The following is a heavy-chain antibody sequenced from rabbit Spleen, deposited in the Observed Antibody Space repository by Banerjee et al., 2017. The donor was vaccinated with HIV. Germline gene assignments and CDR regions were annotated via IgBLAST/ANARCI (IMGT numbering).Heavy chain of an antibody. CDR3: ARGSAAMTMVITGFYFNL. D-gene: IGHD2-1*01. J-gene: IGHJ4*01. CDR1: GFSFSSSYY. V-gene: IGHV1S40*01. Sequence: QSLEESGGDLVKPGASLTLTCTASGFSFSSSYYMCWVRQAPGKGLEWIACIYAGYSGSTYYASWAKGRFTISKTSSTTVTLQMTSLTAADTATYFCARGSAAMTMVITGFYFNLWGPGTLVTVS. CDR2: IYAGYSGST.